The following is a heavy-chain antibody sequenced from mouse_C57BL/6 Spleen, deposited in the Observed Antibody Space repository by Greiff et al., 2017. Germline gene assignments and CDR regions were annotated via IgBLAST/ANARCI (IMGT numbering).Heavy chain of an antibody. CDR1: GYAFSSYW. CDR2: IYPGGGDT. CDR3: ARAYYGSIDY. J-gene: IGHJ2*01. D-gene: IGHD1-1*01. Sequence: QVQLQQSGAELVKPGASVKISCKASGYAFSSYWMNWVKQRPGKGLEWIGQIYPGGGDTNYNGKFKGKATLTADKSSSTAYMQLSSLTSEDSAIYFCARAYYGSIDYWGQGTTLTVSS. V-gene: IGHV1-80*01.